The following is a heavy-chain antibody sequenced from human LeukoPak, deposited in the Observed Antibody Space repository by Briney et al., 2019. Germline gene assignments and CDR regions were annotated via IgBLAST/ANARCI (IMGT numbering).Heavy chain of an antibody. CDR2: IKQDGSEK. CDR1: GFTFSSYW. V-gene: IGHV3-7*03. J-gene: IGHJ4*02. CDR3: ARDPTGQQLSYHY. D-gene: IGHD6-13*01. Sequence: GGSLRLSCAASGFTFSSYWMSWVRQAPGKGLEWVANIKQDGSEKYYVDSVKGRFTISRDNAKNSLYLQMNSLRAEDTAVYHCARDPTGQQLSYHYWGQGTLVTVSS.